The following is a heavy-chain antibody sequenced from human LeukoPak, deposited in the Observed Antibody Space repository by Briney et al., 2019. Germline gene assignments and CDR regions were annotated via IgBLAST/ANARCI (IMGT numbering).Heavy chain of an antibody. Sequence: SETLSLTCTVSGGSISSSSYFWGWIRQPPGKGLEWIGSIYYRGSTYYNPSLKSRVTISVDTSKNQFSLKLTSVTASDTAVYYCARHRLGGFYYFDYWGQGTLVTVSS. D-gene: IGHD2/OR15-2a*01. CDR2: IYYRGST. J-gene: IGHJ4*02. V-gene: IGHV4-39*01. CDR3: ARHRLGGFYYFDY. CDR1: GGSISSSSYF.